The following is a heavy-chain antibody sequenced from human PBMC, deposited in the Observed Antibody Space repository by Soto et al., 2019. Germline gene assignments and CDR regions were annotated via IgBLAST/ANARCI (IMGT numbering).Heavy chain of an antibody. D-gene: IGHD5-12*01. J-gene: IGHJ4*02. Sequence: QVQLVQSGAEVMKPGSSVKVSCKPSGGTFSNSAISWVRQAPGQGLEWMGGIIPIFGTANYAQKFQGRVTITADKSTSTAYMELSSLRSDDTAVYYCASSKMATKTEFPPNYFDYWGQGTLVPVSS. CDR2: IIPIFGTA. V-gene: IGHV1-69*06. CDR1: GGTFSNSA. CDR3: ASSKMATKTEFPPNYFDY.